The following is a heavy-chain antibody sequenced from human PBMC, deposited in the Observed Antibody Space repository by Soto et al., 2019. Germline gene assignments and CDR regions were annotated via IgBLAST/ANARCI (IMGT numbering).Heavy chain of an antibody. J-gene: IGHJ4*02. CDR1: DDSITSGAYY. CDR2: IQYRGST. CDR3: GRLEGLATISYYFDY. Sequence: SETLSLTCTVSDDSITSGAYYWGLIRQPPGKGLEWIGTIQYRGSTYYNPSLKSRVTISVDKSKNQFSLKLMSLSAADTAVYYCGRLEGLATISYYFDYWGQGALVTVSS. D-gene: IGHD3-9*01. V-gene: IGHV4-39*01.